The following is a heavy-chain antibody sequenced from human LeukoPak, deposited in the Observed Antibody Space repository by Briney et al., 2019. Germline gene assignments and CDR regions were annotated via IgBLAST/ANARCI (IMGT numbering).Heavy chain of an antibody. V-gene: IGHV3-11*06. CDR3: TRSGIAAAGRDC. J-gene: IGHJ4*02. CDR2: ISGSGHDI. D-gene: IGHD6-13*01. Sequence: PGGSLRLSCAASGFTFSDSYMTWVRQAPGKGVEWVAYISGSGHDINYSESAKGQFTISRDNAKNSMYLQMNSLRAEDTAVYYCTRSGIAAAGRDCWGQGTLVTVSS. CDR1: GFTFSDSY.